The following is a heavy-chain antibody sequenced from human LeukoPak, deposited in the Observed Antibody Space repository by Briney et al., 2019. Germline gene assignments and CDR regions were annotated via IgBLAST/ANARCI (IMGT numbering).Heavy chain of an antibody. CDR2: ISVYNGYT. CDR3: ARDSGWELKQYYFDH. J-gene: IGHJ4*02. D-gene: IGHD1-26*01. V-gene: IGHV1-18*01. Sequence: ASVKVSCKASGYTFISYGINWVRQAPGQGLEWMGWISVYNGYTGYAQKFQGRVTMTTDTSTRTTYMELRGMKSDDTAVYYCARDSGWELKQYYFDHWGQGTLVTVSS. CDR1: GYTFISYG.